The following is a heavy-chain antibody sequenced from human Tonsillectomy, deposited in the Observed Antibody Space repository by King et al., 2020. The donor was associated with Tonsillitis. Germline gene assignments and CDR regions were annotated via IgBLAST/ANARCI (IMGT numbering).Heavy chain of an antibody. CDR1: GFTFSSYA. CDR2: ISGSGRST. CDR3: ARKALVAR. D-gene: IGHD5-18*01. V-gene: IGHV3-23*04. J-gene: IGHJ4*02. Sequence: VPLVESGGGLVQPGGSLRLPCAASGFTFSSYAMSWVRQAPGKGLEWVSSISGSGRSTYYAASVLGRFTISSDNSQNTLYLQMNSLRVEDTAGYCCARKALVARWGQGTLVTVPS.